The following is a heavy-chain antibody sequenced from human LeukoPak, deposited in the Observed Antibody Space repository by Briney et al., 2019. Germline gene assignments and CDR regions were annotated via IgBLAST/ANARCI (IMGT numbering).Heavy chain of an antibody. V-gene: IGHV4-38-2*02. CDR1: GYSISSGYF. J-gene: IGHJ4*02. D-gene: IGHD3-22*01. CDR3: ARESSGYYYFDY. CDR2: IYHSGST. Sequence: SETLSLTCTVSGYSISSGYFWGWIRQPPGKGPEWIGSIYHSGSTYYNPSLKSRVTISVDTSKNQFSLKLSSVTAADTAVYYCARESSGYYYFDYWGQGTLVTVSS.